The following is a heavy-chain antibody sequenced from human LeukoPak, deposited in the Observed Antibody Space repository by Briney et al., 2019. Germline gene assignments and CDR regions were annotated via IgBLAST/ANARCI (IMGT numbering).Heavy chain of an antibody. Sequence: SETLSLTCTVSGGSISSGGYYWSWIRQHPGKSLEWIGYIYYSGSTYYNPALKSRVTISVDTSEDQFSLKLSSVTVADTAVYYCARVAVAAAGRNDAFNIWGQGTMVTVSS. CDR1: GGSISSGGYY. J-gene: IGHJ3*02. V-gene: IGHV4-31*03. CDR3: ARVAVAAAGRNDAFNI. CDR2: IYYSGST. D-gene: IGHD6-13*01.